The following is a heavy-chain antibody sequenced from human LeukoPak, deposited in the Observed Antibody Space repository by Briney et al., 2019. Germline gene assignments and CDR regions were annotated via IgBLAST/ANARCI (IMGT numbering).Heavy chain of an antibody. Sequence: SENLSLTCTVSGGSISSSSYYWGWIRQPPGKGLEWIGSIYYSGSTYYNPSLKGRVTISVDTSKNQFSLKLSSVTAADTAVYYCKSDPYCSGGSCHFDYWGQGTLVTVSS. J-gene: IGHJ4*02. CDR3: KSDPYCSGGSCHFDY. V-gene: IGHV4-39*07. D-gene: IGHD2-15*01. CDR1: GGSISSSSYY. CDR2: IYYSGST.